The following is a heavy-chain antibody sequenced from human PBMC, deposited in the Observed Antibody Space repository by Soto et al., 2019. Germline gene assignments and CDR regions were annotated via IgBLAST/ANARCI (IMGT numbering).Heavy chain of an antibody. V-gene: IGHV4-59*01. D-gene: IGHD3-3*01. J-gene: IGHJ6*02. CDR3: ARGASGWSGYSYYYYYYGMDV. CDR2: IYYSGST. CDR1: GGSISSYY. Sequence: SETLSLTCTVSGGSISSYYWSWIRQPPGKGLEWIGYIYYSGSTNYNPSLKSRVTISVDTSKNQFSLTLSSVTAADTAVYYCARGASGWSGYSYYYYYYGMDVWGQGTTVTVSS.